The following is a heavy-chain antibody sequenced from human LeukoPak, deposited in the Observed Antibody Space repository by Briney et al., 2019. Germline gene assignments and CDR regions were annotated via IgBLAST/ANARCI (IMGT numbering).Heavy chain of an antibody. D-gene: IGHD2-15*01. CDR2: IYYSGSS. CDR1: GCSISSYY. Sequence: SETLSLTCTASGCSISSYYWSWIRQPPGKGLEWIGYIYYSGSSNYNPSLKSRVTISVDTSKSQFSLKLSSVTAADTAVYYCARGRWGSSYYGMDVWGQGTTVTVSS. J-gene: IGHJ6*02. V-gene: IGHV4-59*01. CDR3: ARGRWGSSYYGMDV.